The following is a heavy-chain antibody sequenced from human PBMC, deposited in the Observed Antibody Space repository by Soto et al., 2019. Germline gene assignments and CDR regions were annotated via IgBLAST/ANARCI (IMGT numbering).Heavy chain of an antibody. J-gene: IGHJ6*01. Sequence: QVQLLQSGTEVKEPGASVKVSCKASGYTFIGYYMHWVRQAPGQGLEWMGWIHPKSGVTHYPQKFRGRVTMARDTAISTVHMELSRLTSGDTAVYYCARDQAGTAAAGYYYYGLDVWGQGTTVTVAA. V-gene: IGHV1-2*02. D-gene: IGHD6-25*01. CDR1: GYTFIGYY. CDR2: IHPKSGVT. CDR3: ARDQAGTAAAGYYYYGLDV.